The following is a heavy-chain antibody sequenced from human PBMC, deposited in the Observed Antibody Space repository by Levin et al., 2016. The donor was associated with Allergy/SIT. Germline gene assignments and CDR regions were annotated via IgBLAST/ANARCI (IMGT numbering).Heavy chain of an antibody. J-gene: IGHJ4*02. Sequence: GGSLRLSCEASGFTFGNYWMSWVRQAPGKGLEWVANIKQDGSEKYYVGSVEGRCTISRDNAKNSLYLQMNSLRAEDTAIYYCARVASAFFDYWGQGALVTVSA. V-gene: IGHV3-7*04. CDR2: IKQDGSEK. CDR1: GFTFGNYW. CDR3: ARVASAFFDY.